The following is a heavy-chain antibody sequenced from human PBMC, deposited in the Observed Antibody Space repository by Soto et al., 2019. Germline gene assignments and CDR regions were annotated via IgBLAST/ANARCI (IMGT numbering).Heavy chain of an antibody. CDR2: INHSGST. CDR1: GGSFSGYY. D-gene: IGHD5-12*01. V-gene: IGHV4-34*01. Sequence: QVQLQQWGAGLLKPSETLSLTCAVYGGSFSGYYWSWIRQPPGKGLEWIGEINHSGSTNYNPSLKSRVTISVDTSKNQFSLKLXXVTAAXXAVXYCARXLGVXTIPMDVWGQGTTVTVSS. J-gene: IGHJ6*02. CDR3: ARXLGVXTIPMDV.